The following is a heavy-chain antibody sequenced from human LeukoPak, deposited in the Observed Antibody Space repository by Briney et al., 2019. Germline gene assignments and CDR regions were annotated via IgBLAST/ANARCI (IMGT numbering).Heavy chain of an antibody. CDR3: AKDVSAAPGY. V-gene: IGHV3-23*01. D-gene: IGHD3-10*01. J-gene: IGHJ4*02. Sequence: GGSLRLSCAASGFTFSNYWMSWVRQAPGKGLEWVSTVSATGGSTYYADSVKGRFTISRDNFKNTVFLQMNSLRAEDTALYYCAKDVSAAPGYWGQGTLVTVSS. CDR1: GFTFSNYW. CDR2: VSATGGST.